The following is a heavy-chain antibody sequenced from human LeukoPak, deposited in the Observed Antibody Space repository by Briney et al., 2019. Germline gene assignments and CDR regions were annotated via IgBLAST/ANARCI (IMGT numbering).Heavy chain of an antibody. CDR3: AKGTTYYYDSSGYYLSAFDI. V-gene: IGHV3-23*01. J-gene: IGHJ3*02. CDR1: GITFSSYA. Sequence: QTGASLRLSCAASGITFSSYAMSWVRQAPGKGLEWVLAISGSGGSTYYADPVKVPLTIHRDNSKKTLYLQMNSLRAENTAVYYCAKGTTYYYDSSGYYLSAFDIWGQGKMVTVSS. CDR2: ISGSGGST. D-gene: IGHD3-22*01.